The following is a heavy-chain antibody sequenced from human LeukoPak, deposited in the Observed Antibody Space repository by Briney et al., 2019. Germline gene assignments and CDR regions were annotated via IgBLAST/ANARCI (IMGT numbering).Heavy chain of an antibody. CDR3: VKGPRPDITVAHTIEN. Sequence: GGSLRLSCAASGFTVSYYAMSWVRQAPGRGLEWVSTISSRGDNTYDADSVKGRFTISRDNSKNSLYLQMNSLRAEDTAVYYCVKGPRPDITVAHTIENWGQGTLVTVSS. V-gene: IGHV3-23*01. D-gene: IGHD1-14*01. CDR2: ISSRGDNT. J-gene: IGHJ4*02. CDR1: GFTVSYYA.